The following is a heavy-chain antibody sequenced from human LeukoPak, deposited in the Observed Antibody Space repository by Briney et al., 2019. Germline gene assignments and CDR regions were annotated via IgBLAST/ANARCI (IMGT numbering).Heavy chain of an antibody. CDR2: IYPGDSDT. D-gene: IGHD3-10*01. Sequence: GASLQISCKGSGSIFTSYWIGGGRPLPGKGLEWMGIIYPGDSDTRYSPSFQGQVTISADKSISTAYLQWSSLKASDTAMYYCARPRYYGSDAFDIWGQGTMVTVSS. V-gene: IGHV5-51*01. CDR3: ARPRYYGSDAFDI. CDR1: GSIFTSYW. J-gene: IGHJ3*02.